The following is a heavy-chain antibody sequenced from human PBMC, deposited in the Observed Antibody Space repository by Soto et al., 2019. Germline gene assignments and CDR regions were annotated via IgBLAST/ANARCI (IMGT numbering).Heavy chain of an antibody. J-gene: IGHJ4*02. D-gene: IGHD3-22*01. Sequence: GGSLRLSCAASGFTFSSYAMSWVRQAPGKGLEWVSAISGSGGSTYYADSVKGRFTISRDNSKNTLYLQMNSLRAEDTAVYYCAKHYYDSSGYYYRDYWGQGTLVTVSS. CDR1: GFTFSSYA. V-gene: IGHV3-23*01. CDR3: AKHYYDSSGYYYRDY. CDR2: ISGSGGST.